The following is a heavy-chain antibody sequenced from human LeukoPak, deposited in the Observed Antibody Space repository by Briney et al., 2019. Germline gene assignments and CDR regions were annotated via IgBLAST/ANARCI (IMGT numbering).Heavy chain of an antibody. CDR3: ARDPFSPGLYGDY. Sequence: ASVKVSCKASGGTFSSYAISWVRQAPGQGLEWMGGIIPIFGTANYAQKFQGRVTITADESTSTAYMELSSLRSEDTAVYYCARDPFSPGLYGDYWGQGTPVTVSS. D-gene: IGHD2-2*02. V-gene: IGHV1-69*01. CDR1: GGTFSSYA. CDR2: IIPIFGTA. J-gene: IGHJ4*02.